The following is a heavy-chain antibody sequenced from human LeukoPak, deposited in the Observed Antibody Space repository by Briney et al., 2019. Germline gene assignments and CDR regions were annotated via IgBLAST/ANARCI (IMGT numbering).Heavy chain of an antibody. CDR2: TYYRSEWYN. CDR3: ARNSVGTGFDY. Sequence: SQTLSLTCALSGDSVSSNSVVWNWIRQSPSRGLEWLGRTYYRSEWYNDYAVSVKSRITINPDTSKNQLSLQLNSVTREDTAVYYCARNSVGTGFDYRGQGTLVSVSP. V-gene: IGHV6-1*01. J-gene: IGHJ4*02. CDR1: GDSVSSNSVV. D-gene: IGHD3/OR15-3a*01.